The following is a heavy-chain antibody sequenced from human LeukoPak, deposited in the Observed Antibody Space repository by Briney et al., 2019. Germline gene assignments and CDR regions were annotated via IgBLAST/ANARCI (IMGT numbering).Heavy chain of an antibody. V-gene: IGHV3-7*01. CDR2: IKKDGSEK. J-gene: IGHJ4*02. CDR1: GFVFSNYW. Sequence: PGGSLRLSCVASGFVFSNYWMSWVRQAPGKGLEWVANIKKDGSEKHYVDSVKGRFTISRDNAKNSLYLQMNSLRAEDTAVYYCARDPEGVYGDYYFDSWGQGTLVTVSS. CDR3: ARDPEGVYGDYYFDS. D-gene: IGHD4-17*01.